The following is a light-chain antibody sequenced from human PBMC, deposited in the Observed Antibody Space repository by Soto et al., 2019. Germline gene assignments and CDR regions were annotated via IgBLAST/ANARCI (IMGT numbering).Light chain of an antibody. Sequence: QSVLTQPPSVSAAPGQTVTISCSGSGSNIGSNSVSWYQQVPGTAPKLLLYDNNKRPSGIPDRFFGSKSGTSATLGIAGLQTADDADYYCGTWESYLSVGVFGGGTKLTVL. CDR1: GSNIGSNS. CDR3: GTWESYLSVGV. J-gene: IGLJ2*01. V-gene: IGLV1-51*01. CDR2: DNN.